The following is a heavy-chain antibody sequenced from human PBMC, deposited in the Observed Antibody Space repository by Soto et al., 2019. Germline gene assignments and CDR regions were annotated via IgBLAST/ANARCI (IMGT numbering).Heavy chain of an antibody. Sequence: SETLSLTCTVSGGSISSYYWSWIRQPPGKGLEWIGYIYYSGNTNYNPSLKSRVTISVDTSKNQFSLKLSSVTAADTAVYYCARHCVPGAKLLPLDFTNGVCGFGYYYYYMDVWGKGTTVTVSS. CDR2: IYYSGNT. V-gene: IGHV4-59*08. CDR3: ARHCVPGAKLLPLDFTNGVCGFGYYYYYMDV. D-gene: IGHD2-8*01. J-gene: IGHJ6*03. CDR1: GGSISSYY.